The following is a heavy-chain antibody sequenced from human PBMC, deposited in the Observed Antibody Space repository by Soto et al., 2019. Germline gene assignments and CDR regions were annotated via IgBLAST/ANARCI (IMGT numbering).Heavy chain of an antibody. CDR2: IWYDGSNK. D-gene: IGHD3-10*01. V-gene: IGHV3-33*01. CDR3: ARDSLLPWFGELLSYYYYYGMDA. Sequence: GGSLRLSCAASGFTFSSYGMHWARQAPGKGLEWVAVIWYDGSNKYYADSVKGRFTISRDNSKNTLYLQMNSLRAEDTAVYYCARDSLLPWFGELLSYYYYYGMDAWGQGTTVTVSS. CDR1: GFTFSSYG. J-gene: IGHJ6*02.